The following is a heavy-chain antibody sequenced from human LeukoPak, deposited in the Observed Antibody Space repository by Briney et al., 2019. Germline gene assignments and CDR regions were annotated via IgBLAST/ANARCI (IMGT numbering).Heavy chain of an antibody. CDR2: ISTGSGTM. CDR1: GFTFSYYD. J-gene: IGHJ4*02. D-gene: IGHD1-26*01. Sequence: PGGSLRLSCAVSGFTFSYYDMNWVRQAPGKGLEWVSYISTGSGTMFYADSVKGRFTISRDNANNSLYLGMNSLRAEDTAVYYCASGSAWHAYWGQGTLVSVSS. V-gene: IGHV3-48*01. CDR3: ASGSAWHAY.